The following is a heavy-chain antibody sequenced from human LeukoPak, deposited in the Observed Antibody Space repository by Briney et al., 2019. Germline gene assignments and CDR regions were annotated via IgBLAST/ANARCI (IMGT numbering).Heavy chain of an antibody. CDR3: ASNYYGSGSLDY. CDR1: GGSISGYY. D-gene: IGHD3-10*01. CDR2: IYYSGST. J-gene: IGHJ4*02. V-gene: IGHV4-59*08. Sequence: SETLSLTCTVSGGSISGYYWSWIRQPPGKGLEWIGYIYYSGSTNYNPSLKSRVTISVDTSKNQFSLKVSSVTAADTAVYYCASNYYGSGSLDYWGQGNLVTVSS.